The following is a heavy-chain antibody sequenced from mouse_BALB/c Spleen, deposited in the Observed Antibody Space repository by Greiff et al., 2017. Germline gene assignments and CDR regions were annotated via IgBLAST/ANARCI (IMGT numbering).Heavy chain of an antibody. V-gene: IGHV6-6*02. D-gene: IGHD2-1*01. Sequence: DVMLVESGGGLVQPGGSMKLSCVASGFTFSNYWMNWVRQSPEKGLEWVAEIRLKSNNYATHYAESVKGRFTISRDDSKSSVYLQMNNLRAEDTGIYYCTRRGNYLYYYAMDYWGQGTSVTVSS. CDR1: GFTFSNYW. CDR2: IRLKSNNYAT. J-gene: IGHJ4*01. CDR3: TRRGNYLYYYAMDY.